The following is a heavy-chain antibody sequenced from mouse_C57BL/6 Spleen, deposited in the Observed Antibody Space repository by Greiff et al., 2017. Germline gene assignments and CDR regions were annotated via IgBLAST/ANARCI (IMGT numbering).Heavy chain of an antibody. CDR3: ARQHYGSSPYYFDY. J-gene: IGHJ2*01. CDR1: GIDFSRYW. D-gene: IGHD1-1*01. V-gene: IGHV4-1*01. CDR2: INPDSSTI. Sequence: EVKVVGSGGGLVQPGGSLKLSCAASGIDFSRYWMSWVRRAPGKGLEWIGEINPDSSTINYAPSLKDKFIISRDNAKNTLYLQMSKVRSEDTALYYCARQHYGSSPYYFDYWGQGTTLTVSS.